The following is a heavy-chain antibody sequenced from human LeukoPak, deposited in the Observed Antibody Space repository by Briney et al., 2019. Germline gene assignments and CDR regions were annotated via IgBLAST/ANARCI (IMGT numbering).Heavy chain of an antibody. D-gene: IGHD3-9*01. CDR2: ISYDGSNK. Sequence: GGSLRLSCAASGFTFSSYAMHWVRQAPGKGLEWVAVISYDGSNKFYADSVRGRFTISRDNSKNTLFLQMNSLRPEDTAVYYCARGPDYDILADYFDYWGQGTLVTVSS. CDR1: GFTFSSYA. V-gene: IGHV3-30*04. J-gene: IGHJ4*02. CDR3: ARGPDYDILADYFDY.